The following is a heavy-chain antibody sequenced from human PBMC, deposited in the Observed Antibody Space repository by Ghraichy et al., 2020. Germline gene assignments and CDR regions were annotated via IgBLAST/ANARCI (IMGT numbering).Heavy chain of an antibody. D-gene: IGHD3-9*01. V-gene: IGHV1-18*04. CDR1: GFSYDTYG. Sequence: KVSCKTSGFSYDTYGISWVRQAPGQGLEWVGWVSGSSGDTNYAPKFQGRVTMTTDRFTSTAYMDLRSLRFDDTAIYYCARAYSDVLTGYYFYFDFWGQGT. J-gene: IGHJ4*02. CDR3: ARAYSDVLTGYYFYFDF. CDR2: VSGSSGDT.